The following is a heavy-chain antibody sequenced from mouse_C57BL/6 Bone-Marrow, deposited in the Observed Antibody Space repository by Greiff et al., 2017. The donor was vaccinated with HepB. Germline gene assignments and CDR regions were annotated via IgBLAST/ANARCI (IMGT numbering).Heavy chain of an antibody. V-gene: IGHV1-22*01. CDR3: ARNHLSRSLYYYAMDY. D-gene: IGHD1-1*01. CDR1: GYTFTDYN. Sequence: EVQLQQSGPELVKPGASVKMSCKASGYTFTDYNMHWVKQSHGKSLEWIGYINPNNGGTSYNQKFKGKATLTVNKSSSTAYMELRSLTSEDSAVYYCARNHLSRSLYYYAMDYWGQGTSVTVSS. CDR2: INPNNGGT. J-gene: IGHJ4*01.